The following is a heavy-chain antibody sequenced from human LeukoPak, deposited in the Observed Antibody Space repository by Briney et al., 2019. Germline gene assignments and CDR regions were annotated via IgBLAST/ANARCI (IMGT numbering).Heavy chain of an antibody. CDR3: ARVSREDAFDI. CDR2: IYHSGST. CDR1: GGSISSGGYS. D-gene: IGHD1-26*01. Sequence: SQTLPLTCAVSGGSISSGGYSWSWIRQPPGKGLEWTGYIYHSGSTYYNPSLKSRVTISADRSKNQFSLKLSSVTAADTAVYYCARVSREDAFDIWGQGTMVTVSS. V-gene: IGHV4-30-2*01. J-gene: IGHJ3*02.